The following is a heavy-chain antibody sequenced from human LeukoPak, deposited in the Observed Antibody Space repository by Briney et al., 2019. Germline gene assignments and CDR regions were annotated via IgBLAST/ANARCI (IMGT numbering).Heavy chain of an antibody. V-gene: IGHV1-18*01. D-gene: IGHD3-3*01. CDR2: ISAYNGNT. CDR1: GYTFTSYG. CDR3: ARDRPTIFGVVTSD. Sequence: ASVKVSCKASGYTFTSYGISWVRQAPGQGLEWMGWISAYNGNTNYAQKLQGRVTMTRDTSISTAYMELSRLRSDDTAVYYCARDRPTIFGVVTSDWGQGTLVTVSS. J-gene: IGHJ4*02.